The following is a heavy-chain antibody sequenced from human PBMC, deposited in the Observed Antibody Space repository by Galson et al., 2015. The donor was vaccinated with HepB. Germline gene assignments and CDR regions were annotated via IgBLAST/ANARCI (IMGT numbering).Heavy chain of an antibody. CDR3: ARDLGLYGSGTCMDV. V-gene: IGHV3-21*01. CDR2: ISSSSTYI. CDR1: GFTFSSDS. D-gene: IGHD3-10*01. Sequence: SLRLSCAGSGFTFSSDSMNWVRQAPGKGLEWVSSISSSSTYIYYADSVKGRFTVSRDNAKNSLYLQMNSLRAEDTAVYYCARDLGLYGSGTCMDVWGQGTTVTVSS. J-gene: IGHJ6*02.